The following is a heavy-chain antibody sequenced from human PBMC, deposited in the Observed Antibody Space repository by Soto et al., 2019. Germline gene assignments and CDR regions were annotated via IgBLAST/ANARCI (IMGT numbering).Heavy chain of an antibody. Sequence: SETLSLTCAVYGGSFSGYYWSWIRQPPGKGLEWIGEINHSGSTNYNPSLKSRVTISVDTSKNQFSLKLSSVTAADTAVYYCARRLYYDSSGFEGGGMDVWGQGTTVTVSS. CDR3: ARRLYYDSSGFEGGGMDV. V-gene: IGHV4-34*01. CDR1: GGSFSGYY. CDR2: INHSGST. J-gene: IGHJ6*02. D-gene: IGHD3-22*01.